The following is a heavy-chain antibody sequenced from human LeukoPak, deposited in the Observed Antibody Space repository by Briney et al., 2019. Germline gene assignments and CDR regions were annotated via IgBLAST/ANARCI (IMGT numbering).Heavy chain of an antibody. CDR1: GFTFDDYG. V-gene: IGHV3-20*04. D-gene: IGHD3-9*01. J-gene: IGHJ4*02. CDR2: FNWNGGST. Sequence: GGSLRLSCAASGFTFDDYGMSWVRQAPGKGLEWGCGFNWNGGSTGYAYSVTGRFTISRDNARNSLYLQMNNLRAEDTAVYYCARDLYDILTGLDYWGQGNLVTVSS. CDR3: ARDLYDILTGLDY.